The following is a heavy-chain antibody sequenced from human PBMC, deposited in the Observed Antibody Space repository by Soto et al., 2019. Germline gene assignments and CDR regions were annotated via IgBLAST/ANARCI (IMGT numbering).Heavy chain of an antibody. CDR1: ELSLSTRRVG. CDR2: IYWDDDR. Sequence: RGNPTPTLTLTCSFSELSLSTRRVGVSWIRQPPGKALEGLAIIYWDDDRRYSPSLSTRLAINKDTSKNQVGLTMTNLAPGDTATYYCGHIISTWGGVSDLYAFDMSGQGTMVTV. V-gene: IGHV2-5*02. CDR3: GHIISTWGGVSDLYAFDM. J-gene: IGHJ3*02. D-gene: IGHD3-16*01.